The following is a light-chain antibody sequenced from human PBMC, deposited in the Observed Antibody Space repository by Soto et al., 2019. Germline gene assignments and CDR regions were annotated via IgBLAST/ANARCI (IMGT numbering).Light chain of an antibody. CDR3: QQYNEWPIT. V-gene: IGKV3-15*01. CDR1: QTVSSRF. CDR2: RAS. Sequence: EIVLTQSRGTLSWSPGERATRSWRANQTVSSRFLAWYQQKPGQAPRLLIYRASSRATGISGSFSGSGSGTEFTLTITSLQSEDFAVYYCQQYNEWPITFGQGTRLEIK. J-gene: IGKJ5*01.